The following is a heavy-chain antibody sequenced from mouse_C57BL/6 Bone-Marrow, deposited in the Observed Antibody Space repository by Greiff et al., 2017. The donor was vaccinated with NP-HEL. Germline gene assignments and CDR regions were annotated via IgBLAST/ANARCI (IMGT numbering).Heavy chain of an antibody. J-gene: IGHJ4*01. CDR3: ARATYYDYDGAMDF. Sequence: VQLQQSGPELVKPGASVKISCKASGYTFTDYYMNWVKQSHGKSLEWIGDINPNHCGNSYNQKFKGKATLTVDKSSSTAYMELRSLTSEDSAVYYCARATYYDYDGAMDFWGQGTSVTVSS. D-gene: IGHD2-4*01. V-gene: IGHV1-26*01. CDR1: GYTFTDYY. CDR2: INPNHCGN.